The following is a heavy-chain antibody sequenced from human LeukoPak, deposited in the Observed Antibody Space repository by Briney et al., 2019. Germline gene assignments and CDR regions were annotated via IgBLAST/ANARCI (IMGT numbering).Heavy chain of an antibody. J-gene: IGHJ4*02. CDR2: ISAYNGNT. CDR3: ARTDCSGGSCYPFDY. CDR1: GYTFTIYD. V-gene: IGHV1-18*01. D-gene: IGHD2-15*01. Sequence: ASVKVSCKSSGYTFTIYDISWVRQAPGQGLAWVGWISAYNGNTNYAQKLQGRVTMTTDTSTGTAYMELRSLRSDDTAVYYCARTDCSGGSCYPFDYWGQGTLVTVSS.